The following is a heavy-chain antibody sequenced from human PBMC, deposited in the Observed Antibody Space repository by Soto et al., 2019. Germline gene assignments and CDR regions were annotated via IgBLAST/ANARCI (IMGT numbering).Heavy chain of an antibody. CDR1: GGSISSYY. D-gene: IGHD4-17*01. V-gene: IGHV4-4*07. CDR3: ARDPPIYGGYGMDV. Sequence: LSLTCTVSGGSISSYYWSWIRQPAGKGLEWIGRIYTSGSTNYNPSLKSRVTMSVDTSKNQFPLKLSSVTAADTAVYYCARDPPIYGGYGMDVWGQGTTVTVSS. CDR2: IYTSGST. J-gene: IGHJ6*02.